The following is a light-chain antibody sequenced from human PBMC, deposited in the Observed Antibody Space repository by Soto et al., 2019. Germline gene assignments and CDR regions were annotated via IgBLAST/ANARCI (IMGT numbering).Light chain of an antibody. CDR2: GVT. CDR3: SSYKFSTTLRV. CDR1: SSDVGGYAY. V-gene: IGLV2-14*01. Sequence: QSALTQPASVSGSPGQSVTISCTGTSSDVGGYAYVSWYQQLPGEAPKLILYGVTNRPSGISNRFSGSKSGNTASLTISGLQAEDEADYYCSSYKFSTTLRVFGGGTKVTVL. J-gene: IGLJ3*02.